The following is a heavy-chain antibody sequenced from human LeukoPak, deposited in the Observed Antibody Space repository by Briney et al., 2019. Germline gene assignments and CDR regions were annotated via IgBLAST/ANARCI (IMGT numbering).Heavy chain of an antibody. D-gene: IGHD6-19*01. CDR1: GFPFSTYS. V-gene: IGHV3-21*04. Sequence: GGSLRLSCAASGFPFSTYSMNWVRQAPGEGLEWVSSISGDSQDIYYQGSVKGRFTISRDNSKNTLYLQMNSLRAEDTAIYYCAKRVPGTGLDYWGQGALVTVSS. CDR2: ISGDSQDI. CDR3: AKRVPGTGLDY. J-gene: IGHJ4*02.